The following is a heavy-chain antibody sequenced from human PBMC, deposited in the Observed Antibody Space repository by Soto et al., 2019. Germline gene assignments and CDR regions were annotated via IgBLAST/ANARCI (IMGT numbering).Heavy chain of an antibody. Sequence: GGSLRLSCTASGFTFGDYAMSWFRQAPGKGLEWVGFIRSKAYGGTTEYAASVKGRFTISRDDSKSIAYLQMNSLKTEDTAVYYCTRDTIRGSSTDSVGDYYYYYYMDVWGKGTTVTVSS. CDR3: TRDTIRGSSTDSVGDYYYYYYMDV. CDR1: GFTFGDYA. CDR2: IRSKAYGGTT. J-gene: IGHJ6*03. D-gene: IGHD2-2*01. V-gene: IGHV3-49*03.